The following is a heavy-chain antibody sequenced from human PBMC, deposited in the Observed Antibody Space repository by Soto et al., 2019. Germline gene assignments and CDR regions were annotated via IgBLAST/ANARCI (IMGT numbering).Heavy chain of an antibody. Sequence: QVQLVQSGAEVKKPGASVTVSCKASGYTFTSYGISRVRQAPGQGPEWMGAISAYTGNTNNAQQPQGRVTMTTDTTTSTAYTELRSLRSDDTAVYYCARGESIVDVWGQGTTVTVSS. D-gene: IGHD2-21*01. J-gene: IGHJ6*02. CDR3: ARGESIVDV. CDR2: ISAYTGNT. CDR1: GYTFTSYG. V-gene: IGHV1-18*01.